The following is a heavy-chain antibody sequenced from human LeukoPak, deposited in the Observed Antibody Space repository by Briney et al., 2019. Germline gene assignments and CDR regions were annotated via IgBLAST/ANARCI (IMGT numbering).Heavy chain of an antibody. V-gene: IGHV3-7*05. CDR3: ARDELGGSYYDY. CDR1: GXTFSNHY. J-gene: IGHJ4*02. Sequence: GGSLRLSWAASGXTFSNHYVSWVRQAPGKGLEWVANIKQDGSDKYYVDSVKGRFTISRDNTRNSLYLQMNSLRAEDTAVYYCARDELGGSYYDYWGQGTLVTVSS. CDR2: IKQDGSDK. D-gene: IGHD7-27*01.